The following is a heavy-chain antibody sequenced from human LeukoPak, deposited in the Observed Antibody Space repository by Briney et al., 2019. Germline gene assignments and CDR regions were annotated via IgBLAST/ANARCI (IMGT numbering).Heavy chain of an antibody. J-gene: IGHJ6*02. CDR1: GGSISSGGYY. CDR3: ASHRTVIPYYYGMDV. CDR2: IYYSGST. V-gene: IGHV4-31*03. Sequence: PSQTLSLTCTVSGGSISSGGYYWSWIRQHPGKGLEWIGYIYYSGSTYYNPSLKSRVTISVDTSKNQFSLKLSSVTAADTAVYYCASHRTVIPYYYGMDVWGQGTTVTVSS. D-gene: IGHD4-17*01.